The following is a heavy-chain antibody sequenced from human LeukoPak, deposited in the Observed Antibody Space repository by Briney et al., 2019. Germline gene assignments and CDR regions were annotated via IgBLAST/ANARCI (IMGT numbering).Heavy chain of an antibody. CDR2: ISSSGSTI. CDR3: ARVTYDSSGYPTGYFDY. V-gene: IGHV3-11*01. CDR1: GFTFSDYY. D-gene: IGHD3-22*01. J-gene: IGHJ4*02. Sequence: GGSLRLSCAASGFTFSDYYMSWIRQAPGKGLEWVSYISSSGSTIYYADSAKGRFTISRDNAKNSLYLQMNSLRAEDTAVYYCARVTYDSSGYPTGYFDYWGQGTLVTVSS.